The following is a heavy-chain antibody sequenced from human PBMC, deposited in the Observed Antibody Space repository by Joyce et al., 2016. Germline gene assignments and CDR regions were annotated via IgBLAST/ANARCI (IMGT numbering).Heavy chain of an antibody. CDR3: ARTGGSYYDYYYYGLDV. D-gene: IGHD1-26*01. Sequence: EVQLVESGGGLVQPGGSLRLSCTASGFTFSSYWMHWVRQVSGKGPVWVSHISSDDSSTSYADSVKGRFTISRDNAKNTLYLHMNSLRTEDTAVYYCARTGGSYYDYYYYGLDVWGQGTTVIVSS. CDR2: ISSDDSST. J-gene: IGHJ6*02. CDR1: GFTFSSYW. V-gene: IGHV3-74*01.